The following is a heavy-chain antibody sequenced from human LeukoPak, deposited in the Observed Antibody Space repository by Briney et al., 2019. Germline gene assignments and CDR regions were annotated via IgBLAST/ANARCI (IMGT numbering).Heavy chain of an antibody. CDR1: GYTFTSYD. CDR3: ARGKPRYNWNVRPNMDV. V-gene: IGHV1-8*01. D-gene: IGHD1-1*01. J-gene: IGHJ6*03. CDR2: MNPNSGNT. Sequence: ASVKVSCKASGYTFTSYDINWVRQATGQGLEWMGWMNPNSGNTGYAQKFQGRVTMTRNTSISTAYMELSSLRSEDTAVYYCARGKPRYNWNVRPNMDVWGKGTTVTVSS.